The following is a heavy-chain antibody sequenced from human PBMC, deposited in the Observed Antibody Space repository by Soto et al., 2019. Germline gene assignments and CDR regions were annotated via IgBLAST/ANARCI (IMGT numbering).Heavy chain of an antibody. CDR1: GFTFSSYA. CDR2: ISGSGGST. D-gene: IGHD3-10*01. CDR3: AKSYYGSGSYVDYYYYYMDV. Sequence: GGSLRLSCAASGFTFSSYAMSWVRQAPGKGLEWVSAISGSGGSTYYADSVKGRFTISRDNSKDTLYLQMNSLRAEDTAVYYCAKSYYGSGSYVDYYYYYMDVWGKGTTVTVSS. V-gene: IGHV3-23*01. J-gene: IGHJ6*03.